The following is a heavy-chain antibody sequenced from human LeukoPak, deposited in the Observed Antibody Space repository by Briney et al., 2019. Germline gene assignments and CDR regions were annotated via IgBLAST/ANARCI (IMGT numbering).Heavy chain of an antibody. Sequence: SVKVSCKASGGTFSSYAISWVRQAPGQGLEWMGGIIPIFGTANYAQKFQGRVTITTDESTSTAYMELSSLRSEDTAVYYCAKGNYEGTSSLDYYYYYMDVWGKGTTVTVSS. V-gene: IGHV1-69*05. CDR2: IIPIFGTA. CDR3: AKGNYEGTSSLDYYYYYMDV. J-gene: IGHJ6*03. D-gene: IGHD2-2*01. CDR1: GGTFSSYA.